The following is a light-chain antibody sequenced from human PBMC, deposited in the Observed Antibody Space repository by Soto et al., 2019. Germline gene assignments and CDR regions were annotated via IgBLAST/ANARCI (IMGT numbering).Light chain of an antibody. J-gene: IGKJ1*01. CDR3: QQYNSYSQT. CDR1: PSISSW. V-gene: IGKV1-5*01. Sequence: DIQMTQSPSTLSASVGDRVTITCRASPSISSWLARYQQKPGKAPKLLIYDASSLASGVPSRFSGSGSGTEFTLTISTLPPDDFATYYCQQYNSYSQTFGQGTKV. CDR2: DAS.